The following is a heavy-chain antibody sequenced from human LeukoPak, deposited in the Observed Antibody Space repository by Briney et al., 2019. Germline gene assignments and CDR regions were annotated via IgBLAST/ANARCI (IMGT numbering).Heavy chain of an antibody. CDR1: GYTLTELS. CDR3: ATRVGDCSGGSCFPYNWFGP. CDR2: SDPEDGET. D-gene: IGHD2-15*01. J-gene: IGHJ5*02. V-gene: IGHV1-24*01. Sequence: ASVKVSCKVSGYTLTELSIHWVRQAPGKGLEWMGGSDPEDGETLYAQKFQDRVTVTEDTSTDTAYMELSRLRSEDTAIYYCATRVGDCSGGSCFPYNWFGPWGQGTLVTVSS.